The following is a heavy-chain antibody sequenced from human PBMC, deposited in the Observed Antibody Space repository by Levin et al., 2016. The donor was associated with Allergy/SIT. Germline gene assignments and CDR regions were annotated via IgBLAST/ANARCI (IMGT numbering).Heavy chain of an antibody. J-gene: IGHJ3*02. CDR3: AKTSGKGAFDM. V-gene: IGHV3-33*06. Sequence: VRQAPGKGLEWVAVIWYDGSNKYYADSVKGRFTISRDNSKNTLYLQMNSLRAEDTAVYSCAKTSGKGAFDMWGQGTKVTVSS. CDR2: IWYDGSNK. D-gene: IGHD3-10*01.